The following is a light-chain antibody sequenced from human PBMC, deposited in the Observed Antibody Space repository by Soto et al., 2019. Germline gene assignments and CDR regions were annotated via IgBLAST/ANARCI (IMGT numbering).Light chain of an antibody. CDR2: AAS. J-gene: IGKJ1*01. Sequence: DIQMTQSPSSLSASVGDRVAIACRASRGISNYLAWYQQKPGEVPKLLIYAASSLQPGITSRYSGGGSGTHFTLTISSLQPEDVATYYCQQYNSAPWTFGRGTRVDIK. V-gene: IGKV1-27*01. CDR1: RGISNY. CDR3: QQYNSAPWT.